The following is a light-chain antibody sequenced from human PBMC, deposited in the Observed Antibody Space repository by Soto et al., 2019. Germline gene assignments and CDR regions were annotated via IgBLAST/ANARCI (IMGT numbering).Light chain of an antibody. CDR1: SCSIASNY. Sequence: FMLTQPHSVSESPGPTVIISCTRSSCSIASNYVQWYQQRPGSSPTPVIYEDNQRPSGVPDRFSGSIDSSSNSASLTISGLEAEDEADYYCQSYDATNQVFGGGTKVTVL. J-gene: IGLJ3*02. V-gene: IGLV6-57*01. CDR3: QSYDATNQV. CDR2: EDN.